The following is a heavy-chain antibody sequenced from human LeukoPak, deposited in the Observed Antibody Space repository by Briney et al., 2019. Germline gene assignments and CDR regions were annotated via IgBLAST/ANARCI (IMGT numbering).Heavy chain of an antibody. CDR2: ISGSGGST. Sequence: TGGSLRLSCAASGLTFSSYAMSWVRQAPGKGLEWVSAISGSGGSTYYADSVKGRFTISRDNSKNTLYLHMNSPRAEDTAVYYFAKHIIYGSGSYQLDYWGQGTLVTVSS. D-gene: IGHD3-10*01. J-gene: IGHJ4*02. CDR1: GLTFSSYA. CDR3: AKHIIYGSGSYQLDY. V-gene: IGHV3-23*01.